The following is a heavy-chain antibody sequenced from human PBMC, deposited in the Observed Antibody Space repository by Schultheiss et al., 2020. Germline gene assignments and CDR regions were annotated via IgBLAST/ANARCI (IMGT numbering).Heavy chain of an antibody. J-gene: IGHJ6*02. CDR1: GYTFTSYG. CDR2: IIPIFGTA. D-gene: IGHD3-9*01. V-gene: IGHV1-69*13. CDR3: TTNYDILTGYIYYYYGMDV. Sequence: SVKVSCKASGYTFTSYGISWVRQAPGQGLEWMGGIIPIFGTANYAQKFQGRVTITADESTSTAYMELSSLKTEDTAVYYCTTNYDILTGYIYYYYGMDVWGQGTTVTVSS.